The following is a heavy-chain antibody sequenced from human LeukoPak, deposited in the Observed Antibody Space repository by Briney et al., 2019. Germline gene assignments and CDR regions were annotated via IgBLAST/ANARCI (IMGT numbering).Heavy chain of an antibody. J-gene: IGHJ5*02. D-gene: IGHD3-10*01. CDR2: INHSGST. CDR1: GYSISSGYY. V-gene: IGHV4-38-2*02. CDR3: ARLYYYGSGSYDWFDP. Sequence: SETLSLTCTVSGYSISSGYYWSWIRQPPGKGLEWIGEINHSGSTNYNPSLKSRVTISVDTSKNQFSLKLSSVTAADTAVYYCARLYYYGSGSYDWFDPWGQGTLVTVSS.